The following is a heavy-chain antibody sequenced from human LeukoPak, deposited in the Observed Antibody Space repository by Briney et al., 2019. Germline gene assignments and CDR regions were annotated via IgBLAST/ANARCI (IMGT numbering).Heavy chain of an antibody. J-gene: IGHJ5*02. D-gene: IGHD3-22*01. CDR1: GGSFSGYY. CDR2: INHSGST. Sequence: TASETLSLTCAVYGGSFSGYYWSWIRQPPGKGLEWIGEINHSGSTNYNPSLKSRATISVDTSKNQFSLKLSSVTAADTAVYYCARGRGLLGRNWFDPWGQGTLVTVSS. V-gene: IGHV4-34*01. CDR3: ARGRGLLGRNWFDP.